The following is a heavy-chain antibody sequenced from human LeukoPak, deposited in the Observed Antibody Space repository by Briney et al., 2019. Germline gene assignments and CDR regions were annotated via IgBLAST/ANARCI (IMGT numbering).Heavy chain of an antibody. J-gene: IGHJ3*02. V-gene: IGHV1-69*05. Sequence: ASVKVSCKASGGTFSSYAISWVRQALGQGLEWMGGIIPIFGTANYAQKFQGRVTITTDESTSTAYMELSSLRSEDTAVYYCARGDEYLGAFDIWGQGTLVTVSS. CDR2: IIPIFGTA. CDR1: GGTFSSYA. D-gene: IGHD3-16*01. CDR3: ARGDEYLGAFDI.